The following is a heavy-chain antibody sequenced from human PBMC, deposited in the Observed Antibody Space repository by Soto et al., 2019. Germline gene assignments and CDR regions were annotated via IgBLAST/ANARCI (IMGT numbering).Heavy chain of an antibody. V-gene: IGHV3-7*03. CDR3: ARVRLGYCSGGSCYSWWDGAFDI. Sequence: GGSLRLSCAASGFTFSSYWMSWVRQAQGKGLEWVANIKQDGSEKYYVDSVKGRFTISRDNAKNSLYLQMNSLRAEDTAVYYCARVRLGYCSGGSCYSWWDGAFDIWGQGTMVTVSS. CDR1: GFTFSSYW. D-gene: IGHD2-15*01. J-gene: IGHJ3*02. CDR2: IKQDGSEK.